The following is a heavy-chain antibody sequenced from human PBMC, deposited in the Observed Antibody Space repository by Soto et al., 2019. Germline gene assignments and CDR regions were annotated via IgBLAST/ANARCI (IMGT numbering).Heavy chain of an antibody. J-gene: IGHJ4*02. D-gene: IGHD3-9*01. CDR2: IIPIFGPP. CDR1: GGTFSSSA. V-gene: IGHV1-69*01. CDR3: ATNTNRYYDMLTGYYSDS. Sequence: QVQLVQSGAEVKRPGSSVKVSCTPSGGTFSSSAISWVRQAPGQGLEWVGGIIPIFGPPKNAQKFQGRVTISADESMSTAYMELSSLTSEDTAVYYCATNTNRYYDMLTGYYSDSWGQGTLVTVSS.